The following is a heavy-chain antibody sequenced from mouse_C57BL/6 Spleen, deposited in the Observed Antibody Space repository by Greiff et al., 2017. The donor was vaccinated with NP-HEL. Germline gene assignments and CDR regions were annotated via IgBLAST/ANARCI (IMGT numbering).Heavy chain of an antibody. J-gene: IGHJ3*01. CDR1: GYSITSGYY. Sequence: ESGPGLVKPSQSLSLTCSVTGYSITSGYYWNWIRQFPGNKLEWMGYISYDGSNNYNPSLKNRISITRDTSKNQFFLKLNSVTTEDTATYYCAREDGYHGGFAYWGQGTLVTVSA. CDR2: ISYDGSN. CDR3: AREDGYHGGFAY. D-gene: IGHD2-3*01. V-gene: IGHV3-6*01.